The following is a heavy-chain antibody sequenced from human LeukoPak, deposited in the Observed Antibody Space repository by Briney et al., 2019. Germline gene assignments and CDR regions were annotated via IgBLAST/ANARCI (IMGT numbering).Heavy chain of an antibody. Sequence: SETLSLTCTVSGGSISSSRYYWGWIRQPPGKGLEWIGNIYFSGTTYDNPSLKSRVTISVDTSKNQFSLKVNSVPAADTAVYYCTRLGGLTLHSGWNYWYFDLWGRGTLVTVSS. J-gene: IGHJ2*01. CDR3: TRLGGLTLHSGWNYWYFDL. CDR2: IYFSGTT. V-gene: IGHV4-39*01. D-gene: IGHD6-19*01. CDR1: GGSISSSRYY.